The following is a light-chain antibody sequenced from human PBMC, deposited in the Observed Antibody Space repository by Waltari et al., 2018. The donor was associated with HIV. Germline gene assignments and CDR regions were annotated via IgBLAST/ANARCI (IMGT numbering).Light chain of an antibody. V-gene: IGLV3-25*03. J-gene: IGLJ2*01. CDR1: AWSRPF. Sequence: SYALTQAPSVSVTPGQPAKIPCPGDAWSRPFVSWYRQKPGQAPMMIIFQDVQRPSGIPARFSASTSGTIATLTISEVQAEDEADYYCQSAHNSHTIFGGGTKLTVL. CDR3: QSAHNSHTI. CDR2: QDV.